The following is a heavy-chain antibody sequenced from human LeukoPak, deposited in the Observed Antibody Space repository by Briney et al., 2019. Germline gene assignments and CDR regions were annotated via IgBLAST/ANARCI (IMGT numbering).Heavy chain of an antibody. J-gene: IGHJ4*02. CDR1: GFSVSHNY. CDR3: TRDTPGIAASVSGG. V-gene: IGHV3-53*01. CDR2: IYSGGNT. D-gene: IGHD6-13*01. Sequence: GGSLRLSCTASGFSVSHNYMNWVRQAPGKGLEWVALIYSGGNTHYADSVRGRFTISRDNSKNTLYLQMSSLRVEDTAVYYCTRDTPGIAASVSGGWGQGTLVTVSS.